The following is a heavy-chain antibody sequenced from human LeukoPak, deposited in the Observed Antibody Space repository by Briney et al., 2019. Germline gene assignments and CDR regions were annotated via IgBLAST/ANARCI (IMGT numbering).Heavy chain of an antibody. Sequence: NPSETLSLTCTVSGGSISRHYWSWIRQPPGKGLEWIGYIYCSGNTNYNPSLKGRVSMSVDTSKNQFSLNLSSLTAADTAVYYCATESAAAGEYYYYMDVWGKGTTVTVSS. V-gene: IGHV4-59*11. CDR2: IYCSGNT. J-gene: IGHJ6*03. CDR1: GGSISRHY. CDR3: ATESAAAGEYYYYMDV. D-gene: IGHD6-13*01.